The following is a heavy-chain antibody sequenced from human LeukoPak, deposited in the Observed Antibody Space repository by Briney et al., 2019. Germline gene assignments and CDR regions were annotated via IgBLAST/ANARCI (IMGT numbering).Heavy chain of an antibody. D-gene: IGHD2/OR15-2a*01. CDR3: ARDRGPIGPYFAYYMDV. V-gene: IGHV3-21*01. CDR2: ISSGSNNI. Sequence: GGSLRLSCTASTFNFSNYRFAWVRQAPGKGLEWVSSISSGSNNINYGDSVKGRFAISKDNAKNSLYLQMNSLTAEDTAVYYCARDRGPIGPYFAYYMDVWGKGTTVTV. J-gene: IGHJ6*03. CDR1: TFNFSNYR.